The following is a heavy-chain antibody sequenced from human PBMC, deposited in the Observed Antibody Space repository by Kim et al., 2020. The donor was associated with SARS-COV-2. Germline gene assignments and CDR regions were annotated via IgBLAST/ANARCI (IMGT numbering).Heavy chain of an antibody. Sequence: ADAVKGRFSISTDNSKNTLDLEMNSLRTEDTAVYYCAKYSYGSGNYYFDYWGQGTLVTVSS. CDR3: AKYSYGSGNYYFDY. D-gene: IGHD3-10*01. V-gene: IGHV3-23*01. J-gene: IGHJ4*02.